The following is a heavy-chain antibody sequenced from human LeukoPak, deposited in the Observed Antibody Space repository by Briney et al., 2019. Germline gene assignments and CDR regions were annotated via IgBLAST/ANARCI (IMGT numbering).Heavy chain of an antibody. J-gene: IGHJ3*02. CDR2: IHSSGST. CDR1: GGPTSSGSYY. Sequence: SETLSLTCTLSGGPTSSGSYYWNWIRQPAGKGLEWIGRIHSSGSTNYNFSLKSRVTISVDTSKNQFSLKLSSVTAADTAVYYCARDPHGWPHDAFDIWGQGTMVTVSS. V-gene: IGHV4-61*02. D-gene: IGHD6-19*01. CDR3: ARDPHGWPHDAFDI.